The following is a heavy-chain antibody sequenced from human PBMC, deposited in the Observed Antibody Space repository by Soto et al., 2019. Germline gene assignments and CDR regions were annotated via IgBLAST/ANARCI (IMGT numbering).Heavy chain of an antibody. J-gene: IGHJ6*02. CDR3: ARHDCISTSCYYYYYYSMDV. D-gene: IGHD2-2*01. CDR2: ILPSFDTA. CDR1: GGTFRSYA. V-gene: IGHV1-69*12. Sequence: QVQLVQSGAEVKKPGSSVKDSCKTSGGTFRSYAIRWVRQAPGQGLGRMGVILPSFDTANYAQKFQGRVTITADESTCTAYMELSSLRSEDTAVYYCARHDCISTSCYYYYYYSMDVWGQGTTVTVSS.